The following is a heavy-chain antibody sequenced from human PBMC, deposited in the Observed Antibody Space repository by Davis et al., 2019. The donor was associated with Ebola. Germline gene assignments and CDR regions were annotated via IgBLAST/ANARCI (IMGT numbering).Heavy chain of an antibody. J-gene: IGHJ6*02. CDR1: GGSFSGYY. D-gene: IGHD3-10*01. V-gene: IGHV4-34*01. CDR2: IYHSGST. Sequence: MPSETLSLTCAVYGGSFSGYYWSWIRQPPGKGLEWIGEIYHSGSTYYNPSLKSRVTISVDTSKNQFSLKLSSVTAADTAVYYCARGHSYGSMVYGMDVWGQGTTVTVSS. CDR3: ARGHSYGSMVYGMDV.